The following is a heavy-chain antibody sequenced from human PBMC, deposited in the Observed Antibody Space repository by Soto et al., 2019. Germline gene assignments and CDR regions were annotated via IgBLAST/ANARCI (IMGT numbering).Heavy chain of an antibody. Sequence: GASVKVSCKASGGTFSSYAISWVRQAPGQGLEWMGCIIPIFGTAKYAQNFQGRVTITADESTSTAYMEPSSLRSEDTAVYYCARTPRGYSGYDALNYYYYGMDVWGQGTTVTVSS. J-gene: IGHJ6*02. V-gene: IGHV1-69*13. CDR3: ARTPRGYSGYDALNYYYYGMDV. CDR2: IIPIFGTA. CDR1: GGTFSSYA. D-gene: IGHD5-12*01.